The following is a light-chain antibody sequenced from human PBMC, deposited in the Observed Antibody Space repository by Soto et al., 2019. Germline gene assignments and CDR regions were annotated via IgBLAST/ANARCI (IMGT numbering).Light chain of an antibody. J-gene: IGKJ1*01. CDR1: QSVSSSY. CDR3: QQYGSSSWT. V-gene: IGKV3-20*01. CDR2: GAS. Sequence: EIVLTQSPGTLSLSPGERATLSCRASQSVSSSYLAWYQQKPGQAPRLLIYGASSRATGIQDRFSGSGSGTDFTLTISRLEPEDLAVYYWQQYGSSSWTFGQGTKVEIK.